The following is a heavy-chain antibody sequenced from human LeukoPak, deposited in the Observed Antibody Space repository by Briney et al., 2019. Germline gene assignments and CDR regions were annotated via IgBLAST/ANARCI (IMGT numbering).Heavy chain of an antibody. J-gene: IGHJ4*02. CDR3: ASAGNYYGSGSYYQRRYYFDY. Sequence: SETLSLTCAVYGGSFSGYYWSWIRQPPGKGLEWIGEINHSGSTNYNPSLKSRVTISVDTSKNQFSLKLSSVTAADTAVYYCASAGNYYGSGSYYQRRYYFDYWGQGTLVTVSS. D-gene: IGHD3-10*01. CDR1: GGSFSGYY. CDR2: INHSGST. V-gene: IGHV4-34*01.